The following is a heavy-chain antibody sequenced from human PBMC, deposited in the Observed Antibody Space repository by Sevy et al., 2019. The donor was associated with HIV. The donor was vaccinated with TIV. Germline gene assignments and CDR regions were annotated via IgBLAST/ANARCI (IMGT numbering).Heavy chain of an antibody. V-gene: IGHV3-21*01. D-gene: IGHD3-10*01. CDR2: ISSSSNYI. Sequence: GGSLRLSCAASGFTFSTYTMNWVRQAPGKGLEWVSSISSSSNYIYYADSVKGRFTISRDNAKNSLYLQMNSLRAEDTALYYCPRPYGSGSWEAFDIWGQGTMVTVSS. J-gene: IGHJ3*02. CDR1: GFTFSTYT. CDR3: PRPYGSGSWEAFDI.